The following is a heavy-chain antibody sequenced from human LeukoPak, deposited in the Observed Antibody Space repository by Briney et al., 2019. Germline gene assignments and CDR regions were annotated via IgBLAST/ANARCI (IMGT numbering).Heavy chain of an antibody. V-gene: IGHV1-69*01. CDR1: GGTFSSYA. D-gene: IGHD2-2*01. Sequence: SVKVSCKASGGTFSSYAISWVRQAPGQGLEWMGGIIPIFGTANYAQKFQGRVTITADESTSTAYMELSSLRSEDTAVYYCARDRYCSSTSCSSNFDYWGQGTLDTVS. CDR2: IIPIFGTA. J-gene: IGHJ4*02. CDR3: ARDRYCSSTSCSSNFDY.